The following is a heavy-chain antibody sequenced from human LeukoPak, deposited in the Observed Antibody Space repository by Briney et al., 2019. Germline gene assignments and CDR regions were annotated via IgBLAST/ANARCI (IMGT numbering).Heavy chain of an antibody. Sequence: TSETLSLTCTVSGYSISSGYYWGWIRQPPGKGLEWIGSIYHSGNTYYNPSLKSRVIIIIDTPKNHFSLTLSSVTAADTAVYYCARSDGYGLVGIWGQGTMVTVSS. V-gene: IGHV4-38-2*02. CDR1: GYSISSGYY. CDR3: ARSDGYGLVGI. D-gene: IGHD3-10*01. CDR2: IYHSGNT. J-gene: IGHJ3*02.